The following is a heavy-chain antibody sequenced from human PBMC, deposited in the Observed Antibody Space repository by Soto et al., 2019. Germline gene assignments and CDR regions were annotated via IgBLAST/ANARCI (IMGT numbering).Heavy chain of an antibody. Sequence: SETLSLTCTVSGGSISSGGYYWSWIRQHPGKGLEWIGYIYYSGSTYYNPSLKSRVTISVDTSKNQFSLKLSSVTAADTAVYYGARREAGSSWPFDYWGQGTLVTVSS. D-gene: IGHD6-13*01. CDR2: IYYSGST. CDR3: ARREAGSSWPFDY. J-gene: IGHJ4*02. V-gene: IGHV4-31*03. CDR1: GGSISSGGYY.